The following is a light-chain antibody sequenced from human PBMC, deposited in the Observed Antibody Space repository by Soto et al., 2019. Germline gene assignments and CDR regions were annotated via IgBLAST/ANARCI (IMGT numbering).Light chain of an antibody. V-gene: IGKV3-20*01. CDR2: GAS. J-gene: IGKJ5*01. CDR3: QQYGSSPRT. CDR1: RSVSSSY. Sequence: EIVLTQSPGTLSLSPGERATLSCRASRSVSSSYLAWYQQKPGQAPRLLIYGASSRATGIPDRFSGSGSGTAFTLTISRLEPEDFAVYYCQQYGSSPRTFGQGTRLEIK.